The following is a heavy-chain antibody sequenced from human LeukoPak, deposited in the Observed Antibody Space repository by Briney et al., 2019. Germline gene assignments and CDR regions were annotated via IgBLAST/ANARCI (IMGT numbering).Heavy chain of an antibody. Sequence: GGSLRLSCAASGFTFSSYSMNCVRQAPGKGRVWVSYITSSSSTRYYADSVKGRFTISRDNAKNSLYLQMNSLRAEDTAVYYCARELVVVAATHYYYYMDVWGKGTTVTVSS. J-gene: IGHJ6*03. CDR1: GFTFSSYS. V-gene: IGHV3-48*01. CDR2: ITSSSSTR. D-gene: IGHD2-15*01. CDR3: ARELVVVAATHYYYYMDV.